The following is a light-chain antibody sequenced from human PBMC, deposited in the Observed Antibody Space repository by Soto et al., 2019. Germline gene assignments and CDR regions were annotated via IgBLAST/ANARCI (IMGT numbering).Light chain of an antibody. CDR2: KAS. Sequence: IQMTQSPSTLSASVGDRVTITCRATQIISHWLAWYQQKPGKAPKLLISKASTLASGVPSRFSGGISGTDFTLTITGLQPDDFATYYCPQYSVYPRTCGQGTKLEI. V-gene: IGKV1-5*03. CDR1: QIISHW. CDR3: PQYSVYPRT. J-gene: IGKJ2*01.